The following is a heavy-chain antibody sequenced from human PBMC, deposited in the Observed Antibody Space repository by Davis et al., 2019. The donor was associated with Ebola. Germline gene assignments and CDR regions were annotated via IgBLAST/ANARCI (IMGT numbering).Heavy chain of an antibody. J-gene: IGHJ2*01. CDR3: ARLLWFGELLISDWYFDL. D-gene: IGHD3-10*01. CDR1: GGFFSGYY. Sequence: SETLSLTCAVYGGFFSGYYWSWIRQPPGKGLEWIGEINHSGSTNYNPSLKSRVTISVDTSKNQFSLKLSSVTAADTAVYYCARLLWFGELLISDWYFDLWGRGTLVTVSS. CDR2: INHSGST. V-gene: IGHV4-34*01.